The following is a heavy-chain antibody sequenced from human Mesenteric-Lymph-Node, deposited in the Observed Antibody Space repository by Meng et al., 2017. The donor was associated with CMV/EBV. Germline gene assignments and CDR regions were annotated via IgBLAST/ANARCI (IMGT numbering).Heavy chain of an antibody. Sequence: SGGSISSSNWWSWVRQPPGKGLEWIGEIYHSGSTNYNPSLKSRVTISVDKSKNQFSLKLSSVTAADTAVYYCAGTAIRVGATTFVYWGQGTLVTVSS. CDR3: AGTAIRVGATTFVY. D-gene: IGHD1-26*01. CDR2: IYHSGST. J-gene: IGHJ4*02. CDR1: GGSISSSNW. V-gene: IGHV4-4*02.